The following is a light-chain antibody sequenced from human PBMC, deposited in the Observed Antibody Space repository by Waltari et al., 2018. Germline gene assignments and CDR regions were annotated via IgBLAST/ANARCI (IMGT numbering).Light chain of an antibody. CDR2: VVI. V-gene: IGLV2-11*01. J-gene: IGLJ2*01. CDR1: SSDVGYYNY. CDR3: CSYTGNYLRV. Sequence: QSALTQPRSVSGSPGQSVTISCTGTSSDVGYYNYVSWYQQHPGKAPKLMIYVVIERPSGVPGRFSGSKSGNTASLTISGLQAEDEADYYCCSYTGNYLRVFGGGTKLTVL.